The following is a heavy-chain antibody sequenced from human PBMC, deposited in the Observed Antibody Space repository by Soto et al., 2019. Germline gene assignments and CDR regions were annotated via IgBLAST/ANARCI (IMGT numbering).Heavy chain of an antibody. V-gene: IGHV3-30*18. Sequence: LILSCAVSGFVFSSYDMHWVRPARGKGLEWVAVISNDGSNKDYADSVKGRFTISRDNSKITLYLQMNGLRAEDTAVYYCAKGKTIFGVVVVSEYWGQGTLVTVSS. CDR3: AKGKTIFGVVVVSEY. CDR2: ISNDGSNK. CDR1: GFVFSSYD. D-gene: IGHD3-3*01. J-gene: IGHJ4*01.